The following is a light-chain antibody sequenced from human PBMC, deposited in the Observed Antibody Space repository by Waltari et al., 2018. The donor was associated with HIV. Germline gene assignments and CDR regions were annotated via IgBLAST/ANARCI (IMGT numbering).Light chain of an antibody. Sequence: MSQSPDSLAVSLGERATINCKSSQSVLYNSNNKNYLAWYQQKPGQPPHLLIYWASTRESGVPGRFSGSGSGTDFTLTISSLQAEDVAVYYCQQYFTTPWTFGQGTKLEIK. CDR2: WAS. J-gene: IGKJ2*02. CDR3: QQYFTTPWT. CDR1: QSVLYNSNNKNY. V-gene: IGKV4-1*01.